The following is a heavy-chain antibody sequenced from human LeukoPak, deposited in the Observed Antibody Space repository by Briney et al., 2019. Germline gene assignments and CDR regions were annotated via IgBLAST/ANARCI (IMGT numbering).Heavy chain of an antibody. V-gene: IGHV4-30-4*01. Sequence: SETLSLTCTVSGGSISSGDYYWSWIRQPPGKGLEWIGYIYYSGSTYYNPSLQSRVTISVDTSKNQFSLKLSSVTAADTAVYYCARSMVPGVLRYYFDYWGQGTLVTVSS. J-gene: IGHJ4*02. CDR3: ARSMVPGVLRYYFDY. CDR2: IYYSGST. D-gene: IGHD3-10*01. CDR1: GGSISSGDYY.